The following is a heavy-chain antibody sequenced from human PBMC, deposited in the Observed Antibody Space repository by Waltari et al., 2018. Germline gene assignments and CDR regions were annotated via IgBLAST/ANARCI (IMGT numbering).Heavy chain of an antibody. D-gene: IGHD5-12*01. CDR2: IDPRYSDT. V-gene: IGHV5-51*01. CDR3: ARRLYVLGSTITPCYFDY. J-gene: IGHJ4*02. Sequence: EVQLVQSGAEVKKPGESLKISCKGSGYSFTSYWIGWVRQMPGKGREWMGIIDPRYSDTRYIPSCQGQVTIPADKSISTAYLQWSSLKASDTAMYYCARRLYVLGSTITPCYFDYWGQGTLVTVSS. CDR1: GYSFTSYW.